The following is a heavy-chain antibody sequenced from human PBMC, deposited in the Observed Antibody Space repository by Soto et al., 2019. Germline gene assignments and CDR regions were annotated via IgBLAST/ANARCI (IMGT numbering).Heavy chain of an antibody. Sequence: ASVKVSCKASGYTFSGYYIHWLRQAPGQGLEWMGWINPDSGGTNYAQKFQGRVTVTRDTPTSTAYMELSRLTSDDTAVYYCARSLTEGYCTITGCYTRPLYGMDVWGQGTTVTVSS. V-gene: IGHV1-2*02. D-gene: IGHD2-2*02. J-gene: IGHJ6*02. CDR3: ARSLTEGYCTITGCYTRPLYGMDV. CDR1: GYTFSGYY. CDR2: INPDSGGT.